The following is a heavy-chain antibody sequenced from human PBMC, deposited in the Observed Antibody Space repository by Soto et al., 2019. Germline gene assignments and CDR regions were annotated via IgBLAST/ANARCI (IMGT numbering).Heavy chain of an antibody. CDR3: ARDRGGVDDLSHYGMDV. D-gene: IGHD5-12*01. CDR1: GFTFSSYA. CDR2: ISYDGSNK. J-gene: IGHJ6*02. V-gene: IGHV3-30-3*01. Sequence: QVQLVESGGGVVQPGRSLRLSCAASGFTFSSYAMHWVRQAPGKGLEWVAVISYDGSNKYYADSVKGRFTISRDNSKNXXYLQMNSLRAEDTAVYYCARDRGGVDDLSHYGMDVWGQGTTVTVSS.